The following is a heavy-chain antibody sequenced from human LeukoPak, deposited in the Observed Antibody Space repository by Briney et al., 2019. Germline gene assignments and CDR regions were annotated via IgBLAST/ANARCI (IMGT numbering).Heavy chain of an antibody. V-gene: IGHV3-30*02. CDR3: AKSLSSDYGGY. D-gene: IGHD4-17*01. CDR1: GFTFSSYG. Sequence: GGSLRLSCAASGFTFSSYGMHWVRQAPGKGLEWVAFIRSDGSNKYYADSVKGRFTISRDNSKNTLYLQMNSLRAEDTAVYYCAKSLSSDYGGYWGQGTLVTVSS. J-gene: IGHJ4*02. CDR2: IRSDGSNK.